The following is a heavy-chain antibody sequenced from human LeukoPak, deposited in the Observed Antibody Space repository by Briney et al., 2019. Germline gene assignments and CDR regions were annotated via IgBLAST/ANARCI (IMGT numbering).Heavy chain of an antibody. Sequence: GGSLRLSCAASGFTSSSYEMNWVRQAPGKGLEWVSYITSTGSIVYYADSVKGRFTISRDNAKNSLCLQMNSLRAEDTAVYYCARGMGVWGQGTTVTVSS. CDR3: ARGMGV. CDR1: GFTSSSYE. J-gene: IGHJ6*02. V-gene: IGHV3-48*03. CDR2: ITSTGSIV.